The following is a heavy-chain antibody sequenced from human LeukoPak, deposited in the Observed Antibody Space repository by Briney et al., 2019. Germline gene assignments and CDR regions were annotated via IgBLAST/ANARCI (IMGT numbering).Heavy chain of an antibody. Sequence: ASAKVSCKASGYTFTSYDINWVRQATGQGLEWMGWMNPNSGNTGYAQKFQGRVTITRNTSISTAYMELSSLRSEDTAVYYCARHGGYSYGVDYWGQGTLVTVSS. CDR2: MNPNSGNT. CDR3: ARHGGYSYGVDY. J-gene: IGHJ4*02. V-gene: IGHV1-8*03. CDR1: GYTFTSYD. D-gene: IGHD5-18*01.